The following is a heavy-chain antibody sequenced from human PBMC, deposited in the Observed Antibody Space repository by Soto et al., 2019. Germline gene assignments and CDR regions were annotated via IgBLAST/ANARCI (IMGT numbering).Heavy chain of an antibody. CDR3: ARNIAVAGDIYFDY. Sequence: SVKVSCKASGGTFSSYTISWVRQAPGQGLEWMGRIIPILGIANYAQKFQGRVTITADKSTSTAYMELSRLRSEDTAVYYCARNIAVAGDIYFDYWGQGTRVTVAS. V-gene: IGHV1-69*02. J-gene: IGHJ4*02. CDR2: IIPILGIA. CDR1: GGTFSSYT. D-gene: IGHD6-19*01.